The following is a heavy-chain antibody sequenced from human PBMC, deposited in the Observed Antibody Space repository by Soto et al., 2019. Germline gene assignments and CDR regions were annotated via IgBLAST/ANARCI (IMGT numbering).Heavy chain of an antibody. V-gene: IGHV3-23*01. Sequence: PGGSLRLSCAASGFTFSSYAMSWVRQAPGKGLEWVSAISGSGGSTYYADSVKGRFTISRDNPKNTLYLQMNSLRAEDTAVYYCAKDLMTYYYGSGILNPWGFFDYWGQGTLVTVSS. CDR3: AKDLMTYYYGSGILNPWGFFDY. J-gene: IGHJ4*02. D-gene: IGHD3-10*01. CDR1: GFTFSSYA. CDR2: ISGSGGST.